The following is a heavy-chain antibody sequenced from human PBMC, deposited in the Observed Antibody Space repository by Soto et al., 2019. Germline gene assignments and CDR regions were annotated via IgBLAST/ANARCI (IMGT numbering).Heavy chain of an antibody. CDR3: ASPGVSVSGEGV. D-gene: IGHD1-1*01. J-gene: IGHJ4*02. CDR1: GFTFRDYY. V-gene: IGHV3-11*01. Sequence: PGGSLRLSCGASGFTFRDYYISWSRQAPGKGLEWISYISASGANIYYADSVQGRFTISRDNAKSSLHLHMNSLTADDTAVYYCASPGVSVSGEGVWGQGTLVTVSS. CDR2: ISASGANI.